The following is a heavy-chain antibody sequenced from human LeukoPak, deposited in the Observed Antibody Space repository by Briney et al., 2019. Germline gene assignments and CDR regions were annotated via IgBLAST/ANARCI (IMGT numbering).Heavy chain of an antibody. Sequence: SETLSLTCTVSGGSISSGGYYWSWIRQPPGKGLEWIGEINHSGSTNYNPSLKSRVTISVDTSKNQFSLKLSSVTAADTAVYYCARDSHDSSGYYYLDYWGQGTLVTVSS. D-gene: IGHD3-22*01. J-gene: IGHJ4*02. CDR2: INHSGST. CDR1: GGSISSGGYY. CDR3: ARDSHDSSGYYYLDY. V-gene: IGHV4-39*07.